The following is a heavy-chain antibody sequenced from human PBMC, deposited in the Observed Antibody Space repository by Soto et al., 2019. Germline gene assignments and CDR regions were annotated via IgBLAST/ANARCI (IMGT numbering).Heavy chain of an antibody. CDR3: AGDWQAMVFRGSDGMDV. V-gene: IGHV1-69*01. D-gene: IGHD5-18*01. CDR2: IIPIFGTA. Sequence: QVQLVQSGAEVKKPGSSVKVSCKASGGTFSSYAISWVRQAPGQGLEWMGGIIPIFGTANYAQKFQGRVTITADESTSTAYMELSSLRSEDTAVYYCAGDWQAMVFRGSDGMDVWGQGTTVTVSS. CDR1: GGTFSSYA. J-gene: IGHJ6*02.